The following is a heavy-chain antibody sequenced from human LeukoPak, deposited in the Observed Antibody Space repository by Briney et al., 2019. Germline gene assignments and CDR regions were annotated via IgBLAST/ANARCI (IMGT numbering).Heavy chain of an antibody. J-gene: IGHJ4*02. Sequence: ASVKVSCKASGYTFTSYGISWVRQAPGQGLEWMGWISAYNGNTNYAQKLQGRVTMTTDTSTSTAYMELRSLRSDDTAVYYRARAPGGVRGVIITPPDDWGQGTLVTVSS. D-gene: IGHD3-10*01. CDR2: ISAYNGNT. CDR1: GYTFTSYG. V-gene: IGHV1-18*01. CDR3: ARAPGGVRGVIITPPDD.